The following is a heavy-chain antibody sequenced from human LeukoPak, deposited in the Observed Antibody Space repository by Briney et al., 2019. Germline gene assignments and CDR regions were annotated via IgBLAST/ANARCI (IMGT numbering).Heavy chain of an antibody. J-gene: IGHJ6*03. CDR3: ARHKGGPYYYYYMDV. CDR1: GYSFTSYW. V-gene: IGHV5-51*01. CDR2: IYPGDSDT. Sequence: GESLKISGKGSGYSFTSYWIGWVRQMPGKGLEWMGIIYPGDSDTRYSPSFQGQVTISADKSISTAYLQWSSLKASDTATYYCARHKGGPYYYYYMDVWGKGTTVTASS. D-gene: IGHD2-15*01.